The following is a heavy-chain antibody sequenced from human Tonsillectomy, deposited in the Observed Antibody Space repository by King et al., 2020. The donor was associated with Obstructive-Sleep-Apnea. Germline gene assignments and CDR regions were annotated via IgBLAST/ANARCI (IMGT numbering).Heavy chain of an antibody. V-gene: IGHV4-34*01. CDR3: AREGIAAAGTGSDVDWFDP. D-gene: IGHD6-13*01. CDR1: GGSFSGYY. Sequence: VQLQQWGAGLLKPSETLSLTCAVYGGSFSGYYWSWIRQLPGKGLEWIGEINHSGSTNYNPSLKSRVTISVDTSKKQFSLKLSSVTAADTAVYYCAREGIAAAGTGSDVDWFDPWGQGTLVTVSS. J-gene: IGHJ5*02. CDR2: INHSGST.